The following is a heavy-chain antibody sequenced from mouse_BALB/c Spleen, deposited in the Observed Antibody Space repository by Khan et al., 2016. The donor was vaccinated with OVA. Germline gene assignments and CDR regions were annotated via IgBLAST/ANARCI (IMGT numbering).Heavy chain of an antibody. V-gene: IGHV9-3-1*01. CDR2: INTYTGEP. Sequence: QIQLVQSGPELKKPGETVKISCKASGYTFTNYGMNWVKQAPGKGLKWMGWINTYTGEPTYADDFKGRFAFSLETSASTAYLQINNLKNEDTATYLCARSGLLRYALDYWGQGTSVTVSS. CDR1: GYTFTNYG. D-gene: IGHD1-1*01. CDR3: ARSGLLRYALDY. J-gene: IGHJ4*01.